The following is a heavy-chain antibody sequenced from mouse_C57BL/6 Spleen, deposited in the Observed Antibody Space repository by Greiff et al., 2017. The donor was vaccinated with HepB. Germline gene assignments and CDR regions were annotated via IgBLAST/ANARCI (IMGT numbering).Heavy chain of an antibody. CDR1: GYTFTSYW. CDR3: ARISVYDGYFDV. D-gene: IGHD2-12*01. CDR2: IYPGSGST. J-gene: IGHJ1*03. Sequence: VQLQQSGAELVKPGASVKMSCKASGYTFTSYWITWVKQRPGQGLEWIGDIYPGSGSTNYNEKFKSKATLTVDTSSSTAYMQLSSLTSEDSAVYYCARISVYDGYFDVWGTGTTVTVSS. V-gene: IGHV1-55*01.